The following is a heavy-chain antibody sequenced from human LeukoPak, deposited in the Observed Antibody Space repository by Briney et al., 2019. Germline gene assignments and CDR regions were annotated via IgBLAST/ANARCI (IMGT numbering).Heavy chain of an antibody. CDR1: GGSISSGDYY. Sequence: SETLSLTCIVSGGSISSGDYYWSWIRQPPGKGLEWIAYMYYSGSTYYNPSLKSRVTMSADTSKNQLSLKLGSVTAADTAVYYCARPYYYDSRIDPWGQGILVTVSS. CDR3: ARPYYYDSRIDP. D-gene: IGHD3-22*01. V-gene: IGHV4-30-4*01. CDR2: MYYSGST. J-gene: IGHJ5*02.